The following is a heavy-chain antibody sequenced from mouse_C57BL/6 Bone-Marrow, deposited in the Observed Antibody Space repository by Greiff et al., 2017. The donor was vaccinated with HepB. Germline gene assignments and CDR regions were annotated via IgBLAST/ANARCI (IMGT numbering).Heavy chain of an antibody. CDR3: FYDYDDGDY. D-gene: IGHD2-4*01. CDR2: IDPETGGT. Sequence: QVQLQQSGAELVRPGASVTLSCKASGYTFTDYEMHWVKQTPVHGLEWIGAIDPETGGTAYNQKFKGKAILTADKSSSTAYMELRSLTSEDSAVYYCFYDYDDGDYWGEGTTLTVSS. J-gene: IGHJ2*01. CDR1: GYTFTDYE. V-gene: IGHV1-15*01.